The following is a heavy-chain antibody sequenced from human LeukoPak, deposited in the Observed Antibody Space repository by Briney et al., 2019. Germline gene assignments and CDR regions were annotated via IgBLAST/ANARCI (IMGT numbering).Heavy chain of an antibody. Sequence: GSSVKVSCIASGGTFSSYAISWVRQAPGQGLEWMGRIIPIFGTSNYAQKFQGRVTITTDESTSTAYMELSSLRSEDTAVYYCARDQTYSSGVKLYYYYMDVWGKGTTVTVSS. CDR2: IIPIFGTS. D-gene: IGHD6-19*01. J-gene: IGHJ6*03. CDR1: GGTFSSYA. V-gene: IGHV1-69*05. CDR3: ARDQTYSSGVKLYYYYMDV.